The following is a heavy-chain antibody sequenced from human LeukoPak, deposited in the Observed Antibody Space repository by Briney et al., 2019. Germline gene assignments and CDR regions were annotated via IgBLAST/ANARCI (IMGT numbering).Heavy chain of an antibody. CDR1: GGSISSTN. D-gene: IGHD6-6*01. V-gene: IGHV4-4*07. J-gene: IGHJ4*02. Sequence: PSETLSLTCAVSGGSISSTNWWSWVRQPAGKGLEWIGRIYTSGSTNYNPSLKSRVTMSVDTSKSQFSLKLSSVTAADTAVYYCARDLGADSSSWGQGTLVTVSS. CDR2: IYTSGST. CDR3: ARDLGADSSS.